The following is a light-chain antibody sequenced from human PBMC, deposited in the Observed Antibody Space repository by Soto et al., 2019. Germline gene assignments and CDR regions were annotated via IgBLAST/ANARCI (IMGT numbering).Light chain of an antibody. V-gene: IGLV2-8*01. CDR3: RSFAGGGNPVL. CDR2: EVT. J-gene: IGLJ2*01. Sequence: QSVLTQPPSASGSLGQSVTISCTGTSSDVGGYNYVSWHQQHPGKAPKLMIYEVTKRPSGVPDRFSGSKSGNTASLPVSGLQAEDEADYYCRSFAGGGNPVLFGGGTKLTVL. CDR1: SSDVGGYNY.